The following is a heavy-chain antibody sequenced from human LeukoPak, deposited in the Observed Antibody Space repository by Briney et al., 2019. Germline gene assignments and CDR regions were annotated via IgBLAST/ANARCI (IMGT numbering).Heavy chain of an antibody. V-gene: IGHV1-2*02. Sequence: VKVSCKASGYTFTGYYMHWVRQVPGQGLELMGWINPNSGGTNYAQKFQGRVTMTRDTSISTAYMELRSLRSDDTAVYSCARDQWGIVGAIDYWGQGTLVTVSS. CDR1: GYTFTGYY. J-gene: IGHJ4*02. D-gene: IGHD1-26*01. CDR2: INPNSGGT. CDR3: ARDQWGIVGAIDY.